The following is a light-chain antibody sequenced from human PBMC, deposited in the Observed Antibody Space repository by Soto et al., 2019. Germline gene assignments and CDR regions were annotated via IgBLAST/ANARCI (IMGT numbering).Light chain of an antibody. J-gene: IGKJ5*01. Sequence: EIVLTQSPATLSLSPGERATLSCRASQSVTSSYLTWYKQKPGQAPRLLIYGASTRAAGIPDRFSGSGSGTEFTLTISSLEPEDFEVYYCQQYGKLPITFGQGTRLEIK. CDR1: QSVTSSY. CDR2: GAS. V-gene: IGKV3-20*01. CDR3: QQYGKLPIT.